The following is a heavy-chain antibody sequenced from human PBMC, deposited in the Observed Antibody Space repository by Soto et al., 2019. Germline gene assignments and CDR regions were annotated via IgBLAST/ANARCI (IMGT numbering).Heavy chain of an antibody. J-gene: IGHJ4*02. CDR1: GFTVSSNY. D-gene: IGHD6-19*01. V-gene: IGHV3-66*01. Sequence: EVQLVESGGGLVQPGGSLRLSCAASGFTVSSNYMTWVRQAPAKGLEWVSLIYGGGGTYYADSVKGRFTISRDNSKNTLYLQMNSLRVEDTAVYYCAREWGSGSHYFDYWGQGTLVTVSS. CDR3: AREWGSGSHYFDY. CDR2: IYGGGGT.